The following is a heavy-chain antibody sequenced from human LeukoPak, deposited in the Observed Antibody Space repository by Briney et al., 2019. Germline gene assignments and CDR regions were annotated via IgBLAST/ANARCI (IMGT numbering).Heavy chain of an antibody. J-gene: IGHJ4*02. CDR2: IYYSGST. D-gene: IGHD6-19*01. CDR1: GGSISSYY. V-gene: IGHV4-59*01. CDR3: ARASSGWDPFDY. Sequence: RSSETLSLTCTVSGGSISSYYWGWIRQPPGKGLEWIGYIYYSGSTNYNPSLKSRVTISVDTSKNHFSLKLSSVTAADTAVYYCARASSGWDPFDYWGQGTLVTVSS.